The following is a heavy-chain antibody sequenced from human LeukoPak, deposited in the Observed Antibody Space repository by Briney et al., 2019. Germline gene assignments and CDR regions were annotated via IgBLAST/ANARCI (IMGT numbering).Heavy chain of an antibody. V-gene: IGHV1-2*02. CDR2: INPNSGGT. CDR3: ARSYYDHVWESYRDIDY. J-gene: IGHJ4*02. CDR1: GYTFTGYY. D-gene: IGHD3-16*02. Sequence: VASVKVSCKASGYTFTGYYMHWVRQAPGQGLEWMGWINPNSGGTNYAQKFQGRVTMTRDTSISTAYMELSRLRSDDTAVYYCARSYYDHVWESYRDIDYWGQGTLVTVSS.